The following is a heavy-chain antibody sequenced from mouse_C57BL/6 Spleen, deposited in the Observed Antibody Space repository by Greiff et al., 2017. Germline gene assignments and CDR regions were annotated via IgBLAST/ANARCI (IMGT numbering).Heavy chain of an antibody. J-gene: IGHJ2*01. CDR1: GYAFTNYL. V-gene: IGHV1-54*01. D-gene: IGHD2-4*01. Sequence: VQLQQSGAELVRPGTSVKVSCKASGYAFTNYLIEWVKQRPGQGLEWIGVINPGSGGTNYNEKFKGKATLTADKSSSTAYIQLSSLTSEDSAVYYCARESDLGNWGQGTTLTVSS. CDR3: ARESDLGN. CDR2: INPGSGGT.